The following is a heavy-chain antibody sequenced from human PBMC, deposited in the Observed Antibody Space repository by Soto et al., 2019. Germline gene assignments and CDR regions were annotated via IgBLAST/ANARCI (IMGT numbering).Heavy chain of an antibody. D-gene: IGHD6-19*01. CDR3: ARGAGTVFYYYGMDV. Sequence: SETLSLTCAVYGGSFSGYYWSWIRQPPGKGLEWIGEINHSGSTNYNPSLKSRVTISVDTSKNQFSLKLSSVTAADTAVYYCARGAGTVFYYYGMDVWGQGTTVTVSS. V-gene: IGHV4-34*01. J-gene: IGHJ6*02. CDR1: GGSFSGYY. CDR2: INHSGST.